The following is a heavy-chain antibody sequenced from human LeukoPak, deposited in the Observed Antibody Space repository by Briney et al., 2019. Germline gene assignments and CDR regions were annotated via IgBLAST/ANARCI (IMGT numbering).Heavy chain of an antibody. D-gene: IGHD3-10*01. Sequence: GGSLRLSCAASGFTFSNYAMSWVRQAPGKGLEWVSVISGGGGSTYCADSVRGRFTISRDNSKNTLYLQMNSLRAEDTAVYYCAKNAAYYYGSGSYSGYWGQGTLVTVSS. CDR1: GFTFSNYA. J-gene: IGHJ4*02. V-gene: IGHV3-23*01. CDR3: AKNAAYYYGSGSYSGY. CDR2: ISGGGGST.